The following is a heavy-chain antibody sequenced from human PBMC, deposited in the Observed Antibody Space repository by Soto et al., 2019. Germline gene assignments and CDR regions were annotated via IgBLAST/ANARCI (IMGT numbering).Heavy chain of an antibody. J-gene: IGHJ4*02. Sequence: SVKVSCKASGGTFSSYAISWVRQAPGQGLEWMGRIIPIFGTANYAQKFQGRVTITADESTSTAYMELSSLRSEDTAVYYCARDLGSRAYYDFWSGYNFDYWGRG. CDR3: ARDLGSRAYYDFWSGYNFDY. V-gene: IGHV1-69*13. CDR1: GGTFSSYA. D-gene: IGHD3-3*01. CDR2: IIPIFGTA.